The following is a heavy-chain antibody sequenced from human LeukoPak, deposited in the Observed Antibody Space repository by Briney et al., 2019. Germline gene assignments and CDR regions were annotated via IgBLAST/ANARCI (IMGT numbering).Heavy chain of an antibody. Sequence: SETLSLTCTVSGASISSGGYYWSWLRQHPGKGLEWIGYIYYSGSTYYNPSLKSRVTISVDTSKNQFSLKLSSVTAADTAVYYCARAPTAVTVDYWGQGTLVTVSS. D-gene: IGHD2-21*02. CDR2: IYYSGST. J-gene: IGHJ4*02. V-gene: IGHV4-31*03. CDR1: GASISSGGYY. CDR3: ARAPTAVTVDY.